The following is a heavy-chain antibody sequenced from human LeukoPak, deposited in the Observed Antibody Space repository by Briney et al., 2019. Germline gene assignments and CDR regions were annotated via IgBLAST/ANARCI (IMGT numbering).Heavy chain of an antibody. J-gene: IGHJ4*02. V-gene: IGHV4-39*07. D-gene: IGHD5-18*01. CDR3: ARDASRIQLWPL. Sequence: PSETLSLTCTVSGGAISSGTYYWSWIRQPPGKGLEWIGEINHSGSTNYNPSLKSRVTISVDMSKNQFSLKLSSVTAADTAIYYCARDASRIQLWPLWGQGTLVTVSS. CDR1: GGAISSGTYY. CDR2: INHSGST.